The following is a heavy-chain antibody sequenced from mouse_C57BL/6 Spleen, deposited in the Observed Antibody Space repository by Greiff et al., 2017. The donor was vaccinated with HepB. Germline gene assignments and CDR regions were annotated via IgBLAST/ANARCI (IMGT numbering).Heavy chain of an antibody. D-gene: IGHD1-1*01. CDR3: ASTTTVVADWYFDV. Sequence: EVKLVESGGGLVKPGGSLKLSCAASGFTFSDYGLHWVRQAPEKGLEWVAYISSGSSTNYYAATVKGRFTISRDNAKNTLFLQMTSLRSEDTAMYYCASTTTVVADWYFDVWGTGTTVTVSS. CDR2: ISSGSSTN. J-gene: IGHJ1*03. CDR1: GFTFSDYG. V-gene: IGHV5-17*01.